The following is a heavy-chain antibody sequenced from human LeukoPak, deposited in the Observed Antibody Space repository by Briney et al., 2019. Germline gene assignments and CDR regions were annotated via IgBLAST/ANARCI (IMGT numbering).Heavy chain of an antibody. V-gene: IGHV4-61*01. CDR2: IYYSGST. CDR1: GGSVSSDSYY. J-gene: IGHJ4*02. Sequence: SETLSLTCTVSGGSVSSDSYYWSWIRQPPGKGPEWIGYIYYSGSTNYNPSLKSRVTISIDTSKNQFSLKLSSVTAADTAVYYCARWSQLGFDYWGQGTLVTVSS. D-gene: IGHD6-6*01. CDR3: ARWSQLGFDY.